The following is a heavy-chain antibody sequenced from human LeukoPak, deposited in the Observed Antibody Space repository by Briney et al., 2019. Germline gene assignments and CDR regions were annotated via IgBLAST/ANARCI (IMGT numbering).Heavy chain of an antibody. Sequence: PGGSLRLSCAASGFTFSTYSMNWVRQAPGKGLEWVSSISSTSSYIYYADSVKGRFTISRDNAQKSLYLQRNSLRAEDTAVYYCARVGYSSGWYFDYWGQGTLVTVSS. J-gene: IGHJ4*02. D-gene: IGHD6-19*01. CDR3: ARVGYSSGWYFDY. CDR2: ISSTSSYI. V-gene: IGHV3-21*01. CDR1: GFTFSTYS.